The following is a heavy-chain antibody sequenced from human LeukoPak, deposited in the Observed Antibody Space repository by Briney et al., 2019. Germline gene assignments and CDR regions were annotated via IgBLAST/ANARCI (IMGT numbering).Heavy chain of an antibody. D-gene: IGHD3-10*01. Sequence: GGSLRLSCAASGFRLSNYWMSWVRQAPGKGLEWVANINQDGSDKYYVDSVMGRFTISKDNAKNSVYLQMNGLRPEDTAIYYCAWYGVTHGLDVWGQGTTVTVSS. V-gene: IGHV3-7*01. J-gene: IGHJ6*02. CDR1: GFRLSNYW. CDR3: AWYGVTHGLDV. CDR2: INQDGSDK.